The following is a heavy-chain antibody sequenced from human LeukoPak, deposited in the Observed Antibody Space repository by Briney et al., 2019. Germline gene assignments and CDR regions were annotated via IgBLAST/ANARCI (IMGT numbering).Heavy chain of an antibody. J-gene: IGHJ4*02. CDR1: GGSISSSSYY. V-gene: IGHV4-39*07. CDR3: ARDSIQLLFDY. D-gene: IGHD5-18*01. Sequence: SETLSLTCTVSGGSISSSSYYWGWIRQPPGKGLEWIGSIYYSGSTYYNPSLKSRVTISVDTSKNQFSLKLSSVTAADTAVYYCARDSIQLLFDYWGQGTLVTVSS. CDR2: IYYSGST.